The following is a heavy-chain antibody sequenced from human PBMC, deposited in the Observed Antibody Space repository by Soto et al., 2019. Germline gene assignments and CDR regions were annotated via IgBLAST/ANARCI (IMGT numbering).Heavy chain of an antibody. CDR1: GYVFSSAF. V-gene: IGHV1-46*04. D-gene: IGHD2-21*02. CDR2: ISPAIGST. Sequence: QVQLVQSGAEVKKPGASVKVSCKASGYVFSSAFIHWVRQAPGQGLEWMGMISPAIGSTTYEHNLHWTTAVTRDMSTATDYMDVSSLTSPETAIYFCAREVNTVIMPGDTEDYSGLDVWGQGTTVIVSS. CDR3: AREVNTVIMPGDTEDYSGLDV. J-gene: IGHJ6*02.